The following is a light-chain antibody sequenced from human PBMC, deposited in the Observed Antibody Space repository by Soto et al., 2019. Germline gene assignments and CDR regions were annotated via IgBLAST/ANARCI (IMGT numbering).Light chain of an antibody. CDR3: QQYNSAPHT. CDR1: RDISSS. Sequence: DVQMTQSPSSLSASVGDRVTITCRASRDISSSLAWYQQKPGKVPKLLIYAASTLHAGVQSRFSGSGSGTYFTLTISSLQPEDVATYYCQQYNSAPHTFGGGTRLEIK. V-gene: IGKV1-27*01. J-gene: IGKJ2*01. CDR2: AAS.